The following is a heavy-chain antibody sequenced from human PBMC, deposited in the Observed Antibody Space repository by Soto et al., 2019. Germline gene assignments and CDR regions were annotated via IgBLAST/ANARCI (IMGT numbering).Heavy chain of an antibody. CDR1: GYTFTSYA. J-gene: IGHJ6*02. V-gene: IGHV1-3*01. Sequence: RASVKVSCKASGYTFTSYAMHWVRQAPGQRLEWMGWINAGNGNTKYSQKFQGRVTITRDTSASTAYMELSSLRSEDTAVYYCARDYYGSGLLYYYYYGMDVWGQGTTVTVSS. D-gene: IGHD3-10*01. CDR2: INAGNGNT. CDR3: ARDYYGSGLLYYYYYGMDV.